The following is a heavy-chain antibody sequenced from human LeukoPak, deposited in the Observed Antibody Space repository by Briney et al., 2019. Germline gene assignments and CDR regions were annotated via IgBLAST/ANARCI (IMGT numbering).Heavy chain of an antibody. V-gene: IGHV1-69*13. CDR2: IIPIFGTA. J-gene: IGHJ6*02. CDR1: GYTFTSYG. D-gene: IGHD3-3*01. CDR3: AREHDFWSGYSAGGMDV. Sequence: SVKVSCKASGYTFTSYGISWVRQAPGQGLEWMGGIIPIFGTANYAQKFQGRVTITADESTSTAYMELSSLRSEDTAVYYCAREHDFWSGYSAGGMDVWGQGTTVTVSS.